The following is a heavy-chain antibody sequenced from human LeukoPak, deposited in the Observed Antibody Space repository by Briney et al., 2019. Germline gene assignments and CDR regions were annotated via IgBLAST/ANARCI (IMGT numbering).Heavy chain of an antibody. J-gene: IGHJ4*02. CDR1: GFTFSSYV. Sequence: GGSLRLSCTASGFTFSSYVMHWVRQAPGKGLEWVANIKQDGSEKYYVDSVKGRFTISRDNAKNSLYLQMNSLRAEDTAVYYCAREGHDYVWGSYRWGYFDYWGQGTLVTVSS. CDR3: AREGHDYVWGSYRWGYFDY. V-gene: IGHV3-7*01. CDR2: IKQDGSEK. D-gene: IGHD3-16*02.